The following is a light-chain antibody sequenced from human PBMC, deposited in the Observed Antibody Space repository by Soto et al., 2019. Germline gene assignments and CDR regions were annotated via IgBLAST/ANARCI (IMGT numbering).Light chain of an antibody. CDR3: QQYQKLWT. J-gene: IGKJ1*01. CDR1: QTIYSN. CDR2: RAS. Sequence: IRITQSPATLSVSPGERATLSCRASQTIYSNVAWYQQRPGQPARLLIYRASSRANGIPARFSGSGSGTEFTLTINSLQSEDFAVYYCQQYQKLWTFGQGTKV. V-gene: IGKV3-15*01.